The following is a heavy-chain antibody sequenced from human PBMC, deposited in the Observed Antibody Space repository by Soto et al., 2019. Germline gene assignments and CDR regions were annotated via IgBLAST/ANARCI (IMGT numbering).Heavy chain of an antibody. CDR3: AKDPLEASHIPLYFDY. V-gene: IGHV3-23*01. D-gene: IGHD1-1*01. CDR1: GFTFSSYA. CDR2: ISGSGGST. J-gene: IGHJ4*02. Sequence: GGSLRLSCAASGFTFSSYAMSWVRQAPGKGLEWVSAISGSGGSTYYADSVKGRFTISRDNSKNTLYLQMNSLRAEDTAVYYCAKDPLEASHIPLYFDYWCPGTLVTVSS.